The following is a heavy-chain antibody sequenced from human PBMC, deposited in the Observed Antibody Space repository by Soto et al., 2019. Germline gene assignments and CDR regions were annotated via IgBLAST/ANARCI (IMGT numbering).Heavy chain of an antibody. J-gene: IGHJ4*02. CDR2: ISGSGGST. V-gene: IGHV3-23*01. CDR3: AKDQAHVYFDY. CDR1: GFTFSSYA. Sequence: EMQLLESGGGLVQPGGSLRLSCAASGFTFSSYAMSWVRQAPGKGLEWVSAISGSGGSTYYADSVKGRFTISRDNSKNPLYLQMNSLRAEDTAVYYWAKDQAHVYFDYWGKGTLVTVSS.